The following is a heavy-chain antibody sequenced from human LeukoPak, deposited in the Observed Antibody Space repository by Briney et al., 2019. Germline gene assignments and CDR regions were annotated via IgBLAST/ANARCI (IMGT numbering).Heavy chain of an antibody. D-gene: IGHD6-13*01. V-gene: IGHV3-23*01. Sequence: GGSLRLSCAASGFTFSSYATSWVRQAPGKGLEWVSAISGSGGSTYYADSVKGRFTISRDNSKNTLYLQMNSLRAEDTAVYYCAKATPYSSSWPLEYFQHWGQGTLVTVSS. CDR2: ISGSGGST. CDR3: AKATPYSSSWPLEYFQH. J-gene: IGHJ1*01. CDR1: GFTFSSYA.